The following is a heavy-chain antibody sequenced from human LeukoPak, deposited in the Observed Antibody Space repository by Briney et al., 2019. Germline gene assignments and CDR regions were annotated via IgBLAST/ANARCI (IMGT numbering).Heavy chain of an antibody. Sequence: PGGSLRLSCAASGFTVSSNYMSWVRQAPGKGLEWVSVIYSGGSTYYADSVKGRFTISRDNSKNTLYLQMNSLRAEDTAVYYCARETRSSWPKGDYFDYWGQGTLVTVSS. V-gene: IGHV3-66*01. D-gene: IGHD6-13*01. CDR2: IYSGGST. J-gene: IGHJ4*02. CDR1: GFTVSSNY. CDR3: ARETRSSWPKGDYFDY.